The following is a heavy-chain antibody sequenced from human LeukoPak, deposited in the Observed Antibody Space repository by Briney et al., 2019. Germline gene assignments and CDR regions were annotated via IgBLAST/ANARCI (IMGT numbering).Heavy chain of an antibody. J-gene: IGHJ4*02. CDR2: INHSGST. CDR3: ARQVIAADGTICYFDY. Sequence: PSETLSLTCAVYGGSFSGYYWSWIRQPPGKGLEWIGEINHSGSTNYNPSLKSRVTISVDTSKNQFSLKLSSVTAADTAVYYCARQVIAADGTICYFDYWGQGTLVTVSS. CDR1: GGSFSGYY. D-gene: IGHD6-13*01. V-gene: IGHV4-34*01.